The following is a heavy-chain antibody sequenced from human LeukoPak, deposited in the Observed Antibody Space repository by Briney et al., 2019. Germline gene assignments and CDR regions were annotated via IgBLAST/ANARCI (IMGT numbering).Heavy chain of an antibody. Sequence: GGSLRLSCAASGFTLSDYWMTWVRQAPGQGLDYVAFIKEDGRERHYVDSVRGRFTISRDNAKNTLYLDLNSLRAEDTALYYCTRGITSDWGPGTLVIVSS. CDR1: GFTLSDYW. CDR2: IKEDGRER. V-gene: IGHV3-7*01. J-gene: IGHJ4*02. CDR3: TRGITSD.